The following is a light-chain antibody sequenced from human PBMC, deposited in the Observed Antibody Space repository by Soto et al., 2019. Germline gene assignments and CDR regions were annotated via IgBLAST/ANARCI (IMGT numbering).Light chain of an antibody. CDR2: EVN. Sequence: QSALTQPASVSGSPGQSITISCAGTSSDFGNYNVVSWYQQHPGKVPKLIIFEVNKRPSGASNRFSGSRSGNTASLTISGLQAEDEADYYCCLFTSANTNVFGSGTKVTVL. CDR1: SSDFGNYNV. CDR3: CLFTSANTNV. V-gene: IGLV2-23*02. J-gene: IGLJ1*01.